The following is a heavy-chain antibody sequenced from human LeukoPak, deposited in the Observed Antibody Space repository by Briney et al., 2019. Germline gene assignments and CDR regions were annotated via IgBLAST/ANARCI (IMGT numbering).Heavy chain of an antibody. Sequence: SETLSLTCTVSGGSISSSRYYWGWIRQPPGKGLEWIGNIYYSGSTYYNPSLKSRVTISLDTSKNQFSLKLSSVTAADTAVYYCARRDIAARLNWFDPWGQGTLVSVFS. D-gene: IGHD6-6*01. J-gene: IGHJ5*02. CDR2: IYYSGST. CDR1: GGSISSSRYY. CDR3: ARRDIAARLNWFDP. V-gene: IGHV4-39*01.